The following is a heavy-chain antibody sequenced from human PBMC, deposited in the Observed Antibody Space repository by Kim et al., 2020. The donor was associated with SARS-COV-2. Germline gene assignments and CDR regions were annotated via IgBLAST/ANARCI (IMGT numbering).Heavy chain of an antibody. CDR1: GFTFSSYG. CDR2: IWYDGSNK. CDR3: ARDWGGVCSSWTPLDY. J-gene: IGHJ4*02. Sequence: GGSLRLSCAASGFTFSSYGMHWVRQAPGKGLEWVAVIWYDGSNKYYADSVKGRFTISRDNSKNTPYLQMNSLRAEDTAVYYCARDWGGVCSSWTPLDYWGQGTLVTVSS. D-gene: IGHD6-13*01. V-gene: IGHV3-33*01.